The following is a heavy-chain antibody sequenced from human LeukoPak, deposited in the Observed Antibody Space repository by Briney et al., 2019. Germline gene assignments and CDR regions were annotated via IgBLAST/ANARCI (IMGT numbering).Heavy chain of an antibody. V-gene: IGHV5-51*01. CDR3: VRPITGYGSGTYYPKYFDY. CDR2: IYPGDSNT. D-gene: IGHD3-10*01. Sequence: GKSLKISCKGSGYSFASHWIGWVRQMPGKGLEWTRIIYPGDSNTRYSPSFQGQVTISADKSISTAYLEWSSLRASDTAMYYCVRPITGYGSGTYYPKYFDYWGQGTLVTVSS. CDR1: GYSFASHW. J-gene: IGHJ4*02.